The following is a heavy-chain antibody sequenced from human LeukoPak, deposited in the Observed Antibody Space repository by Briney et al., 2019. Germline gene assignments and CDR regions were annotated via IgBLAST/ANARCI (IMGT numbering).Heavy chain of an antibody. CDR2: ISSSSSYI. CDR1: GFTFSSYS. CDR3: ARGGFCSGGSCYIELDS. J-gene: IGHJ4*02. V-gene: IGHV3-21*01. D-gene: IGHD2-15*01. Sequence: GGSLRLSCAASGFTFSSYSMNWVRQAPGKGLEWVSSISSSSSYIYYADSVKGRFTISRDNAKNSLYLQMNSLRAEDTAVYYCARGGFCSGGSCYIELDSWGQGTLVTVSS.